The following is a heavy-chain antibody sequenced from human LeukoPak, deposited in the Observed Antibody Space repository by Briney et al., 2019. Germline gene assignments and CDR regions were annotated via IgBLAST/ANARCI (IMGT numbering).Heavy chain of an antibody. D-gene: IGHD2-8*01. J-gene: IGHJ6*03. Sequence: PGVSQRLPCSASVHTLSRYDMSWVRGSPGEGVVCVTAMSCSGGTTYYADSVKGRFSISRDNSKNTLSLQMNSLRAEDTAVYYCAKDRCSNGIGSLYYYMDVWGKGTTVTISS. V-gene: IGHV3-23*01. CDR1: VHTLSRYD. CDR3: AKDRCSNGIGSLYYYMDV. CDR2: MSCSGGTT.